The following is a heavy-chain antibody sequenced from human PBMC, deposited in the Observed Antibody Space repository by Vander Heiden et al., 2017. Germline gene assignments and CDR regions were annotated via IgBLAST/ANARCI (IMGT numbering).Heavy chain of an antibody. Sequence: QVQLQESGPGLVRPSEPLSPTCAVSVGPVGTYYCTCLLPPAGKAREGLGRIYTGGSTNYNPSLKSRVTMSVATSKNQFSLKLTSVTAADTAVYYCVGNYYDSRGYYFIDSWGQGTLVTVS. V-gene: IGHV4-4*07. CDR2: IYTGGST. CDR1: VGPVGTYY. CDR3: VGNYYDSRGYYFIDS. J-gene: IGHJ4*02. D-gene: IGHD3-22*01.